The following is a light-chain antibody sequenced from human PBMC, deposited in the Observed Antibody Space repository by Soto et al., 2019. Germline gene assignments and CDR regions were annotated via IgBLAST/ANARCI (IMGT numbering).Light chain of an antibody. V-gene: IGKV3-20*01. J-gene: IGKJ3*01. CDR2: AAS. CDR3: QQYNRWPFT. CDR1: QRVSSSY. Sequence: IVLTQSPGTLSLSPGERATLSCRASQRVSSSYVAWYQQKPGQAPRLLIYAASNRAPGIPDRFSGSGSGTDFTLTISRLEPEEFAVYYCQQYNRWPFTFGPGTKVDIK.